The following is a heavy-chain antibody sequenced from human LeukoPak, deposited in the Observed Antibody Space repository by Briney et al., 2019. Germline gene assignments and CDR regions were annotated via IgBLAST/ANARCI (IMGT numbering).Heavy chain of an antibody. CDR1: GFTFSSYW. D-gene: IGHD6-19*01. Sequence: GGSLRLSCAASGFTFSSYWMSWVRQAPGKGLEWVANIKQDGSEKYYVDSVKGRFTISRDNSKNTLYLQINSLRAEDTAVYYCAKDRGSSGWGGAYYYGMDVWGQGTTVTVSS. CDR3: AKDRGSSGWGGAYYYGMDV. CDR2: IKQDGSEK. V-gene: IGHV3-7*01. J-gene: IGHJ6*02.